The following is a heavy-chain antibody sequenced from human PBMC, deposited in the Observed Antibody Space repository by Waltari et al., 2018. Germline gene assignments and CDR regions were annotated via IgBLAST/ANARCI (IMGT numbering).Heavy chain of an antibody. J-gene: IGHJ4*02. CDR3: ARDHSWLVWAIDY. CDR2: IKQDGSEK. V-gene: IGHV3-7*01. Sequence: EVQLVESGGGLVQPGGSLRLSCAASGFTFSSYWMSWVRQAPGKGLEWVANIKQDGSEKYYVDSVKGRFTISRDNAKNSLYLQMNSLRAEDTAVYYCARDHSWLVWAIDYWGQGTLVTVSS. CDR1: GFTFSSYW. D-gene: IGHD6-19*01.